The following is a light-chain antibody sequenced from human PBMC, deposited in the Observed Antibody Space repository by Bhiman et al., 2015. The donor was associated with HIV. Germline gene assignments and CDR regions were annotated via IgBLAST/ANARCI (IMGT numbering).Light chain of an antibody. V-gene: IGLV1-51*02. CDR2: ENN. J-gene: IGLJ2*01. CDR3: ATRDSSLSGVV. CDR1: TSNIGHNF. Sequence: QLVLTQPPSVSAAPGQTVTISCSGSTSNIGHNFLSWFQHVPGTAPKLLIYENNKRASGIPDRFSGSKSGTSATLVITGLQTGDEADYYCATRDSSLSGVVFGGGTKLTVL.